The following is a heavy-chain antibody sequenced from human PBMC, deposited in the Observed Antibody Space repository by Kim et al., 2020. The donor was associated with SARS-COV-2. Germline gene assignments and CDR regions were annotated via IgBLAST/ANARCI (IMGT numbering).Heavy chain of an antibody. CDR3: AKDWGYDSGTWLTY. Sequence: GGSLRLSCAASGFTFSSNSMNWVRQAPGKGLEWVAVISSDGRKTFYADSVKGRFTIFRDNSENTLSLQMNSLRTEDTAVYYCAKDWGYDSGTWLTYWGQGTLVSVSS. J-gene: IGHJ4*02. V-gene: IGHV3-30*18. CDR1: GFTFSSNS. CDR2: ISSDGRKT. D-gene: IGHD3-10*01.